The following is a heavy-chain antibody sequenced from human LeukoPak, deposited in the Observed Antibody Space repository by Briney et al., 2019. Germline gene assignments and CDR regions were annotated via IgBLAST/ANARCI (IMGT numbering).Heavy chain of an antibody. V-gene: IGHV3-73*01. D-gene: IGHD6-13*01. J-gene: IGHJ3*02. CDR3: TRRYSSSWSHDAFDI. Sequence: GGSLKLSCAASGFTFSGSAMHWVRQASGKGLEWVGRIRSKANSYATAYAASVKGRFTISRDDSKNTAYLQMNSQKTEDTAVYYCTRRYSSSWSHDAFDIWGQGTMVTVSS. CDR1: GFTFSGSA. CDR2: IRSKANSYAT.